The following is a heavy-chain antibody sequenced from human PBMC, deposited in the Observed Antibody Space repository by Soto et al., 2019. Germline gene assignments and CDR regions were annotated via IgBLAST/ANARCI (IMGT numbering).Heavy chain of an antibody. CDR3: GRVVIAATPHRDVDY. Sequence: SETLSLTCTVSGGSVSSTNYYWGWIRQPPGKGLEWIGSIHNSASTYYNPSLKSRVTISVDTSRNQFSLNLNSVTAADTAMYYCGRVVIAATPHRDVDYWGQGTLVTVSS. V-gene: IGHV4-39*01. CDR1: GGSVSSTNYY. CDR2: IHNSAST. J-gene: IGHJ4*02. D-gene: IGHD2-21*01.